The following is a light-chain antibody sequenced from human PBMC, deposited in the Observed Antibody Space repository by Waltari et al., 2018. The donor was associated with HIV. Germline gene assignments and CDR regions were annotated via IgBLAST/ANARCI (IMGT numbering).Light chain of an antibody. V-gene: IGLV3-21*04. Sequence: SYVLTQPPSVSAAPGKTDSITWGGNNVESKSVHWYQQNPGQAPLLVIYYDTDRPSWCPGRFSGSNSGNTATLTISRVEAGDEADYYCQVWDSDTDHRVFGGGTKLTVL. CDR1: NVESKS. CDR2: YDT. CDR3: QVWDSDTDHRV. J-gene: IGLJ2*01.